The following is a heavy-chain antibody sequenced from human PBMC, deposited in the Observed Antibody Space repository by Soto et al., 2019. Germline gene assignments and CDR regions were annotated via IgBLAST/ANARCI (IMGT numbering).Heavy chain of an antibody. D-gene: IGHD3-10*01. V-gene: IGHV4-59*01. CDR1: GGSISSYY. CDR3: ARVTLGFRYLDY. CDR2: IYYSGST. J-gene: IGHJ4*02. Sequence: LETLSLTCTVSGGSISSYYWSWIRQPPGKGLEWIGYIYYSGSTNYNPSLKSRVTISVDTSKNQFSLKLSSVTAADTAVYYCARVTLGFRYLDYWGQGTLVTVSS.